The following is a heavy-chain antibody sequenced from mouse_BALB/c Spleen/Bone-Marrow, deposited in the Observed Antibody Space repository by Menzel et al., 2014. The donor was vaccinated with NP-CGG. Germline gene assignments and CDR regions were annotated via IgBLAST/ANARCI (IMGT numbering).Heavy chain of an antibody. Sequence: EVQVVESGGGLVQPGGSLKLSCVASGFDFRRYWMSWVRQAPGKRLEWIGEINPESSTINYTPSLKDKFIISRDNAKNTLFLQMSKVRSEDAALYYCARLGYYGYFVDWGQGTTPTVSS. V-gene: IGHV4-1*02. CDR3: ARLGYYGYFVD. D-gene: IGHD2-3*01. CDR1: GFDFRRYW. CDR2: INPESSTI. J-gene: IGHJ2*01.